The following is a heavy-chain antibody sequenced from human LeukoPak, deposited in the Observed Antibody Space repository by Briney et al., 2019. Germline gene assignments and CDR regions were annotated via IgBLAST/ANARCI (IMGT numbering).Heavy chain of an antibody. CDR2: IYPGDSDT. Sequence: PGESLKISCKGSGYSFTSNWIGWVRQMPGKGLEWMGIIYPGDSDTRYSPSFQGQVTISADKSISTAYLQWSSLKASDTAMYYCARVTGSSWGKSGFDHWGQGTLLTVSS. CDR1: GYSFTSNW. J-gene: IGHJ5*02. CDR3: ARVTGSSWGKSGFDH. V-gene: IGHV5-51*01. D-gene: IGHD6-13*01.